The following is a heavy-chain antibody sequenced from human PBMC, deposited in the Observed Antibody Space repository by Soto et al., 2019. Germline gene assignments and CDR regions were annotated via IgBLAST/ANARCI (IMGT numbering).Heavy chain of an antibody. Sequence: GSLRLSCAASGFTVSSNYMSWVRQAPGKGLEWVSVIYSGGSTYYADSVKGRFTISRDNSKNTLYLQMNSLRAEDTAVYYCARDWGATTGSPSYFFAFWAQGTLVTVSS. D-gene: IGHD1-26*01. CDR3: ARDWGATTGSPSYFFAF. J-gene: IGHJ4*02. V-gene: IGHV3-66*01. CDR1: GFTVSSNY. CDR2: IYSGGST.